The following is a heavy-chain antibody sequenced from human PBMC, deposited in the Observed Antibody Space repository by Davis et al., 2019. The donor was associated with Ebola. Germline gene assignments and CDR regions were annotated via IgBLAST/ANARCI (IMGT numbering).Heavy chain of an antibody. J-gene: IGHJ4*02. CDR3: ARDLYGGWDY. Sequence: GGSLRPSCPASGSTASSNYMSWVRQPPGQGLEWVSVIYSGGSTYYADSVKGRFTISRDNSKNTLYLQMNSLRAEDTAVYYCARDLYGGWDYWGQGTLVTVSS. CDR2: IYSGGST. CDR1: GSTASSNY. V-gene: IGHV3-66*01. D-gene: IGHD4-17*01.